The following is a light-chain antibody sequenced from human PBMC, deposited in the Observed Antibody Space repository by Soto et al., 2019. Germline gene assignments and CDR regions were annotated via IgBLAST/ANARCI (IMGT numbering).Light chain of an antibody. CDR1: QGVSSY. CDR2: DAS. V-gene: IGKV3-11*01. CDR3: QQRSNWPLGIT. Sequence: EIVLTQSPATLSFSPGERSTLSCRSSQGVSSYLAWYQQKPGQAPRLLIYDASNRATGIPARFSGSGSGTDFTLTISSLEPEDFAVYYCQQRSNWPLGITFGQGTRLEIK. J-gene: IGKJ5*01.